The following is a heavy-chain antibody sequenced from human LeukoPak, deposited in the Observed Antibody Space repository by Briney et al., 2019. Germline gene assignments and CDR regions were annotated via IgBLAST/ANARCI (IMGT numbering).Heavy chain of an antibody. CDR2: ISYNGNT. V-gene: IGHV4-59*01. CDR3: ARKAPYYYDSSGYYSDAYYFDY. D-gene: IGHD3-22*01. Sequence: SETLSLTCTVSGDSISSYDWSWIRQPPGQGLQWLAYISYNGNTKTNPSLKSRVTISRDTSKNQFSLKLTSVTAADTAVYYCARKAPYYYDSSGYYSDAYYFDYWGQGTLVTVSS. J-gene: IGHJ4*02. CDR1: GDSISSYD.